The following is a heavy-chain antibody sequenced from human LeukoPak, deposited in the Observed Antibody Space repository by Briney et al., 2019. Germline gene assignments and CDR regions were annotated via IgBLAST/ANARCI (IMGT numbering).Heavy chain of an antibody. CDR1: GGTFSGYY. D-gene: IGHD3-10*01. V-gene: IGHV4-34*08. CDR2: INHSGST. CDR3: ARRPRVRGVSGAFDI. Sequence: PSETLSLTCAVYGGTFSGYYWTWIRQPPGKGLEWIGEINHSGSTNYNSSLKSRVTISVDTSKNQFSLKLSSVTAADTAVYYCARRPRVRGVSGAFDIWGQGTMVTVSS. J-gene: IGHJ3*02.